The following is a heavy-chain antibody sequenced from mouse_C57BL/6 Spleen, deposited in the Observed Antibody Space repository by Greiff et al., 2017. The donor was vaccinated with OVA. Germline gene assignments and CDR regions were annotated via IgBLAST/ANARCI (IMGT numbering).Heavy chain of an antibody. CDR2: ISYDGSN. V-gene: IGHV3-6*01. D-gene: IGHD2-3*01. J-gene: IGHJ3*01. CDR1: GYSITSGYY. CDR3: ARDYDGYYDWFAY. Sequence: DVQLQESGPGLVKPSQSLSLTCSVTGYSITSGYYWNWIRQFPGNKLEWMGYISYDGSNNYNPSLKNRISITRDTSKNQFFLKLNSVTTEDTATYYCARDYDGYYDWFAYWGQGTLVTVSA.